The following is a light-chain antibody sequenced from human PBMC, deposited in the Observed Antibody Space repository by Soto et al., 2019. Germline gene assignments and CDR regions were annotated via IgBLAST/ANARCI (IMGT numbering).Light chain of an antibody. Sequence: QSVLTQPPSVSGAPGQGVTISCTGRTSNIGAGYDVHWYQQLPGTAPKLFIYGNSNRPSGVPDRFSGSKSGTSASLAITGLQAEDEADYYCQSYDSSLSGPVFGGGTKLTVL. V-gene: IGLV1-40*01. CDR2: GNS. J-gene: IGLJ3*02. CDR1: TSNIGAGYD. CDR3: QSYDSSLSGPV.